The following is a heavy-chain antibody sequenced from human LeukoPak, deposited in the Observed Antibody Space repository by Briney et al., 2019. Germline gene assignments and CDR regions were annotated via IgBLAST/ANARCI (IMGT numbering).Heavy chain of an antibody. CDR3: ARKVRSSGLDY. CDR2: IWYDGSNK. V-gene: IGHV3-33*01. J-gene: IGHJ4*02. CDR1: GFTFSSYG. Sequence: PGGSLRLSCAASGFTFSSYGMHLVRQAPGKGLEWVAVIWYDGSNKYYADSVKGRFTISRDNSKNTLYLQMNSLRAEDTAVYYCARKVRSSGLDYWGQGTLVTVSS. D-gene: IGHD3-22*01.